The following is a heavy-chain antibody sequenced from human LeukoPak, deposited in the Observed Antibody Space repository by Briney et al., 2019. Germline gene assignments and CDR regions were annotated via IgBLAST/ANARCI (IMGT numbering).Heavy chain of an antibody. CDR2: ISTSGSST. D-gene: IGHD6-13*01. Sequence: GGSLRLSCAASGFTFTSYAMSWVRQAPGKGLEWVSVISTSGSSTHYADSVKGRFTISRDNSKNTLYLQMSSLRAEDRALYYCGSLGGGSSSGMIGPLRYFDYCGQESLVTDSS. J-gene: IGHJ4*02. CDR1: GFTFTSYA. CDR3: GSLGGGSSSGMIGPLRYFDY. V-gene: IGHV3-23*01.